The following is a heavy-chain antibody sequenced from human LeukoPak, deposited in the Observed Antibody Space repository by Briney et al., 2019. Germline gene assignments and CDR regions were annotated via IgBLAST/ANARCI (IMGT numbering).Heavy chain of an antibody. CDR1: GFTFSSYA. CDR2: ISGSGGST. D-gene: IGHD2-21*02. V-gene: IGHV3-23*01. CDR3: AKRGVVTASFYYYYGMDV. Sequence: PGGSLRLSCAASGFTFSSYAMSWARQAPGKGLEWVSAISGSGGSTYYADSVKGRFTISRDNSKNTLYLQMNSLRAEDTAVYYCAKRGVVTASFYYYYGMDVWGQGTTVTVSS. J-gene: IGHJ6*02.